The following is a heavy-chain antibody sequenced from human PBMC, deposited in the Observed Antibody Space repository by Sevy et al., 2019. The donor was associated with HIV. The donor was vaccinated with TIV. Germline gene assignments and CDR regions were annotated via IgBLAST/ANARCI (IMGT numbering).Heavy chain of an antibody. D-gene: IGHD2-15*01. CDR3: AKGYCSGGTCTRDYYYYGMDV. Sequence: GGSLRLSCAPSGFTFSTYAMNWVRQAPGKGLEWVSSIGGSGRYTYYADSVEGRFTISRDNSKNMLYLQTNSLRVADTGVYYCAKGYCSGGTCTRDYYYYGMDVWGQGTTVTVSS. CDR1: GFTFSTYA. V-gene: IGHV3-23*01. CDR2: IGGSGRYT. J-gene: IGHJ6*02.